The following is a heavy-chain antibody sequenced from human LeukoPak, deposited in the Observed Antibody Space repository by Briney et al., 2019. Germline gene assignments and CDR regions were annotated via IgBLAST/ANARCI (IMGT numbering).Heavy chain of an antibody. D-gene: IGHD3-10*01. CDR1: GYTFTGYY. CDR2: INPNSGGT. V-gene: IGHV1-2*02. J-gene: IGHJ4*02. Sequence: GASVKVSCKASGYTFTGYYMHWVRQAPGQGLEWMGWINPNSGGTNYAQKFQGRVTMTRDTSISTAYMELSRLRSDDTAVYYCARDPVGTWFGELPFDYWGQGTLVTVSS. CDR3: ARDPVGTWFGELPFDY.